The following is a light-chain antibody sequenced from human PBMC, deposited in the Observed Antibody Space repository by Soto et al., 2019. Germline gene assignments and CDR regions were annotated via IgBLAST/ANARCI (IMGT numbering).Light chain of an antibody. CDR1: SSDVGAHNF. CDR3: NSYTNTAARV. J-gene: IGLJ1*01. Sequence: QSVLTQPASVSGSPGQSITISCTGTSSDVGAHNFVSWYQQHPGKAPKLMIYEVSNRPSGVSDRFSGSKSGNTASLTISGLQAEDEADYYCNSYTNTAARVFGTGTEVTVL. CDR2: EVS. V-gene: IGLV2-14*01.